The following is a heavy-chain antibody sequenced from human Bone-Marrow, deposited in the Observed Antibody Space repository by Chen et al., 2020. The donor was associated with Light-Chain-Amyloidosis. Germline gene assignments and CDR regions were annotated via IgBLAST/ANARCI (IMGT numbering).Heavy chain of an antibody. CDR2: IYPDDSDA. Sequence: GWVRQMPGKGLEWMGVIYPDDSDARYSPSFKGQVTISADKSITTAYLQWRSLKASDTAMYYCARRRDGYNFDYWGQGTLVTVSS. J-gene: IGHJ4*02. D-gene: IGHD5-12*01. V-gene: IGHV5-51*01. CDR3: ARRRDGYNFDY.